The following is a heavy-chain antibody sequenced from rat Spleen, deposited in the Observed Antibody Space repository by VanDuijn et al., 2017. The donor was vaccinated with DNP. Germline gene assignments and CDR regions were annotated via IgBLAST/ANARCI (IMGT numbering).Heavy chain of an antibody. D-gene: IGHD1-9*01. J-gene: IGHJ4*01. CDR1: GFSITRSYR. Sequence: EVQLQESGPGLVKPSQSLSLTCSVTGFSITRSYRWNWIRKFPGSKLEWMGYINSAGSTNYNPSLKSRISITRDTSKNQLFLQLNSVTTEDTATYYCARCRQYYGYTYSYVMDAWGQGASVTVSS. V-gene: IGHV3-3*01. CDR2: INSAGST. CDR3: ARCRQYYGYTYSYVMDA.